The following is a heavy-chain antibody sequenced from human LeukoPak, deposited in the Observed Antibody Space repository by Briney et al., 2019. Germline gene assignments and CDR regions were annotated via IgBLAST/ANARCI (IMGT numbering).Heavy chain of an antibody. D-gene: IGHD3-16*01. Sequence: SETLSLTCTVSGGSITNYFWSWIRQPPGKGLEWIGFIYYNGSTNYSPSLQSRLTISVDTSKNQFSLKLSSVTAADTAVYYCARDLGGLGFDYWGQGTLVTVSS. CDR3: ARDLGGLGFDY. CDR2: IYYNGST. J-gene: IGHJ4*02. V-gene: IGHV4-59*12. CDR1: GGSITNYF.